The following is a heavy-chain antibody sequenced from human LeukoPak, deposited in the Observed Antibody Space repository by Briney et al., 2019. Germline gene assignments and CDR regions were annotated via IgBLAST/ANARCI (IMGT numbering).Heavy chain of an antibody. J-gene: IGHJ3*02. D-gene: IGHD1-14*01. Sequence: MTSETLSLTCTVSGVSISNYYWSWIRQPPGKGLEWIGYIYYSGSTNHNPSLKSRVTISVDTSKNQFSLKLSSVTAADTAVYYCARDQNRAFDIWGQGTMVTVSS. V-gene: IGHV4-59*01. CDR2: IYYSGST. CDR3: ARDQNRAFDI. CDR1: GVSISNYY.